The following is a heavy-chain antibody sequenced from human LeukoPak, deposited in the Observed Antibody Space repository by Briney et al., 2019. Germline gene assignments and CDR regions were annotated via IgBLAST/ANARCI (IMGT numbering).Heavy chain of an antibody. CDR2: IIPIFGTA. Sequence: ASVKVSCKASGYTFTSYYMHWVRQAPGQGLEWMGGIIPIFGTANYAQKFQGRVTITADESTSTAYMELSSLRSEDTAVYYCARERCSSTSCRQGYGGSIAARQPFDYWGQGTLVTVSS. D-gene: IGHD2-2*01. CDR1: GYTFTSYY. J-gene: IGHJ4*02. CDR3: ARERCSSTSCRQGYGGSIAARQPFDY. V-gene: IGHV1-69*13.